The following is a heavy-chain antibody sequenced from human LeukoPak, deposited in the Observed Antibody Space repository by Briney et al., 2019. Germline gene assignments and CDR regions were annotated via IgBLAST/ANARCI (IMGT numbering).Heavy chain of an antibody. CDR1: GFTFSSYA. V-gene: IGHV3-23*01. CDR3: TKAPGSYYFDY. J-gene: IGHJ4*02. CDR2: ISGSGGST. Sequence: PGGSLRLSCAASGFTFSSYAMNWVRQAPGKGLEWVSGISGSGGSTYYADSVKGRFTISRDNSENTLYLQMNSLRAEDTAIYYCTKAPGSYYFDYWGQGTLVTVSS.